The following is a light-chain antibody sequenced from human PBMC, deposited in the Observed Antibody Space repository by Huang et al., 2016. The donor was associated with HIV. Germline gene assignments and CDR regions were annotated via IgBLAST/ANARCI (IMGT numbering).Light chain of an antibody. CDR2: GAS. Sequence: HLTQSPPSLSASVGDSVFISCRASQDIGTSLAWYQQRTGRAPKLLISGASPLPTGVPYRFSGDSAGTFFTLFITDLQPEDFATYYCQQLHAYPITFGQGTLLDIK. CDR3: QQLHAYPIT. V-gene: IGKV1-13*02. J-gene: IGKJ5*01. CDR1: QDIGTS.